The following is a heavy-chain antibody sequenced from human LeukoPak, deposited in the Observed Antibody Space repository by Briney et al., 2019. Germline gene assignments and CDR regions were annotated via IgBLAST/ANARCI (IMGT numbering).Heavy chain of an antibody. J-gene: IGHJ3*02. V-gene: IGHV4-34*01. CDR1: GGSFSGYY. CDR3: ARRPGNSGSYLGAFDI. Sequence: SETLSLTCAVYGGSFSGYYWSWLRHPPGKGQEWIGEINHSGSTNYNPSLMSRVTISVDTSKNQFSLKLSSVTAADTDVYYCARRPGNSGSYLGAFDIWGQGTMVTVSS. CDR2: INHSGST. D-gene: IGHD1-26*01.